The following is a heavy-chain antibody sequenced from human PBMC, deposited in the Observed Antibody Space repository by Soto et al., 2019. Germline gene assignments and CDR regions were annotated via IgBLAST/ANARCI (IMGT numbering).Heavy chain of an antibody. D-gene: IGHD6-6*01. CDR3: ARSIRSSLADRLKGFWFDP. Sequence: XSVKVSCKASGYSFTSYDINWGRQATGQGLEWMGWMNPNSGNTGYAQKFQGRVTMTRNTSISTAYMELSSLRSEDTAVYYCARSIRSSLADRLKGFWFDPWGQGTLVTVSS. CDR1: GYSFTSYD. V-gene: IGHV1-8*01. CDR2: MNPNSGNT. J-gene: IGHJ5*02.